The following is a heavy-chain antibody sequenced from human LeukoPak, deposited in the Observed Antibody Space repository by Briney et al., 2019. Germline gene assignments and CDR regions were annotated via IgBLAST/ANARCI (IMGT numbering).Heavy chain of an antibody. J-gene: IGHJ4*02. D-gene: IGHD4-17*01. Sequence: SETLSLTCAVSGGSISSSSYYWGWIRQPPGKGLEWIGSIYYSGSTYYNPSLKSRVTISVDTSKNQFSLKLSSVTAADTAVYYCARVPTVTFFDYWGQGTLVTVSS. CDR1: GGSISSSSYY. CDR3: ARVPTVTFFDY. V-gene: IGHV4-39*01. CDR2: IYYSGST.